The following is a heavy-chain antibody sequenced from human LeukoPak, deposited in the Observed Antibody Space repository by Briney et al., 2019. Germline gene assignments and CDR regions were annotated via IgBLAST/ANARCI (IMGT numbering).Heavy chain of an antibody. CDR1: GYTFINYC. D-gene: IGHD6-19*01. J-gene: IGHJ4*02. CDR3: ARRSSGVDY. V-gene: IGHV5-51*01. Sequence: GESLKISCEGSGYTFINYCIAWVRQMPGKGLEWMGIICPGDSDIRYSPSFQGQVTVSVDKSISTAYLQWSSLKASDTAMYYCARRSSGVDYWGQGTLVTVSS. CDR2: ICPGDSDI.